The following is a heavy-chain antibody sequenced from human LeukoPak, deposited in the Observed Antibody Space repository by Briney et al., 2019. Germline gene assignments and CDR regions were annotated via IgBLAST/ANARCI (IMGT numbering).Heavy chain of an antibody. V-gene: IGHV4-34*01. J-gene: IGHJ5*02. CDR3: ARGPDTDWFDP. CDR1: GGSFSGYY. CDR2: INHSGST. Sequence: PSETLSLTCAVYGGSFSGYYWSWIRQPPGKGLEWIGEINHSGSTNYNPSLKSRVTISVDTSKNQFSLKLSSVTAADTAVYYCARGPDTDWFDPWGQGTLVTVSS. D-gene: IGHD2-2*02.